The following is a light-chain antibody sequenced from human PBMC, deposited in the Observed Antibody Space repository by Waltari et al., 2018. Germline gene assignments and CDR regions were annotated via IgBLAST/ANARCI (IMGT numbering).Light chain of an antibody. CDR2: VNSDGSH. Sequence: QLVLTQSPSASASLGASVKLTCTLSSGHSSNVIAWLQQQPEKGPRYLMKVNSDGSHSKGDEIPDRFSGSSSAAERYLTIASLPAEDEADYYCQTEGHGTGVFGGGTKLTVL. CDR1: SGHSSNV. V-gene: IGLV4-69*01. J-gene: IGLJ3*02. CDR3: QTEGHGTGV.